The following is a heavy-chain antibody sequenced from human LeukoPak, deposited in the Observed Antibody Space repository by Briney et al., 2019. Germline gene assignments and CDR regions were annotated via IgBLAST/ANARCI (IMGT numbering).Heavy chain of an antibody. Sequence: GESLRLSCKCSGYSFTSYWITWVRQMPGKGLECRGRFDPIDSYTNYSPSFQGHVTISADKSITTAYLQWSSLTASDTAMYYCARRFGVNSVDNWGQGTLVTVSS. V-gene: IGHV5-10-1*01. D-gene: IGHD4-23*01. J-gene: IGHJ4*02. CDR1: GYSFTSYW. CDR3: ARRFGVNSVDN. CDR2: FDPIDSYT.